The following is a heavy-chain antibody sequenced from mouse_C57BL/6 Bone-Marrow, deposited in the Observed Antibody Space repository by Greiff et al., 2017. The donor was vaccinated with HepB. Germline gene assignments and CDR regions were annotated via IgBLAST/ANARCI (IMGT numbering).Heavy chain of an antibody. CDR1: GYSFTGYY. CDR3: TRGTTVFDY. Sequence: DVKLVESGPELVKPGASVKISCKASGYSFTGYYMHWVKQSPENRLEWIGEINPDTGRTTYNQKFKDKATLTVDKSSSIVYLQLKSLTSEESPVYYCTRGTTVFDYWGQGTTLTVSS. CDR2: INPDTGRT. J-gene: IGHJ2*01. V-gene: IGHV1-42*01. D-gene: IGHD1-1*01.